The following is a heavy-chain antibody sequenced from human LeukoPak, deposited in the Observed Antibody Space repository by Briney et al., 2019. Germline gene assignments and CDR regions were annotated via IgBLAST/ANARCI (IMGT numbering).Heavy chain of an antibody. CDR3: AKDRTSGYQVVDAFDI. CDR1: GFTFDDYA. CDR2: ISWNSGSI. D-gene: IGHD3-22*01. J-gene: IGHJ3*02. Sequence: PGRSLRLSCAASGFTFDDYAMHWVRQAPGKGLEWVSGISWNSGSIGYADSVKGRFTISRDNAKNSLYLQMNSLRAEDTALYYCAKDRTSGYQVVDAFDIWGQGTMVTVSS. V-gene: IGHV3-9*01.